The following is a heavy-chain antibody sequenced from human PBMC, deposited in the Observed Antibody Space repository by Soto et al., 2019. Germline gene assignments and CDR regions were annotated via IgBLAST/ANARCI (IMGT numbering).Heavy chain of an antibody. Sequence: EVQLLESGGGLVQPGTSLRLSCAASGFTSSGFTFSSYAMSWVRQDPGKGLEWVSSITGSGDNTYYADSVKGRFTISRDNSKNTLFLQMNSLRAEDTAVYYCAKDRAAVAPRVRFDPWGQGTLVTVSS. J-gene: IGHJ5*02. V-gene: IGHV3-23*01. D-gene: IGHD6-19*01. CDR2: ITGSGDNT. CDR3: AKDRAAVAPRVRFDP. CDR1: GFTFSSYA.